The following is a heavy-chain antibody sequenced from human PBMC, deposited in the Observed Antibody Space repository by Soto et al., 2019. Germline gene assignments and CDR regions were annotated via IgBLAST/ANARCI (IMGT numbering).Heavy chain of an antibody. D-gene: IGHD3-10*01. CDR3: ARVWFGELSSDY. CDR1: GYTFISYG. J-gene: IGHJ4*02. CDR2: TNCYNGNT. V-gene: IGHV1-18*01. Sequence: VQVVQSGAEVKKPGASVKVSCKTSGYTFISYGISWVRQAPGQGLEWMGWTNCYNGNTNYAPKFQGRVTMTIDTSTSTAYMELRRLTADDTAVYYCARVWFGELSSDYLGQGTLVTVSS.